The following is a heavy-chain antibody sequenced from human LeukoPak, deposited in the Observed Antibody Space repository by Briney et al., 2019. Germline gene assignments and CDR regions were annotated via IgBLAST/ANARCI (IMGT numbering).Heavy chain of an antibody. D-gene: IGHD3-3*01. CDR1: GFTFSSYA. Sequence: AGGSLRLSCAASGFTFSSYAMHWVRQAPGKGLEWMSVISYDGSNKYFADSVKGRFTISRDNSKNTLYLQMNSLRGEDTAVYYCARGQRAHVEWSYYMDVWGKGTTVTVSS. CDR3: ARGQRAHVEWSYYMDV. CDR2: ISYDGSNK. V-gene: IGHV3-30*04. J-gene: IGHJ6*03.